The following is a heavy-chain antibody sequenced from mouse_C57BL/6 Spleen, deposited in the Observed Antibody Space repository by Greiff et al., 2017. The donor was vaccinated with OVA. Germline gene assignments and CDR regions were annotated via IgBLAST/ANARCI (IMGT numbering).Heavy chain of an antibody. Sequence: VKLQQPGAELVKPGASVKLSCKASGYTFTSYWMHWVKQRPGRGLEWIGRIDPNSGGTKYNEKFKSKATLTVDKPSSTAYMQLSSLTSEDSAAYYCARGRGYGYPHWYFDVWGTGTTVTVSS. D-gene: IGHD2-2*01. CDR1: GYTFTSYW. CDR3: ARGRGYGYPHWYFDV. CDR2: IDPNSGGT. J-gene: IGHJ1*03. V-gene: IGHV1-72*01.